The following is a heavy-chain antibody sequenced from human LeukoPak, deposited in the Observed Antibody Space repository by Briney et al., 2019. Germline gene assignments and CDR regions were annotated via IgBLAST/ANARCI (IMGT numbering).Heavy chain of an antibody. V-gene: IGHV6-1*01. J-gene: IGHJ5*02. CDR3: ARRLTQYDCFDP. CDR1: GDSVPSNSVT. D-gene: IGHD2-2*01. CDR2: TYYRSTWYN. Sequence: SQTLSLTCAISGDSVPSNSVTWNWIRQSPSRGLEWLGRTYYRSTWYNDYAVSVRGRITVNPDTSKNQFSLHLNSVTPEDTAVYYCARRLTQYDCFDPWGQGILVTISS.